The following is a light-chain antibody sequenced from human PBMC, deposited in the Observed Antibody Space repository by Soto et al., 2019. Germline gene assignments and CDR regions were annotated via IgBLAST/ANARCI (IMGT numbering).Light chain of an antibody. V-gene: IGLV2-14*01. Sequence: QSALTQPASVSGSPGQSITISCTGTSSDVGGYNYVSWYQQHPGKAPKLMIYEVSNRPSGVSNRFSGSKSGNTASLTISGLQAEYESDYYCSSYTSSSTKVFGTGTKAAVL. J-gene: IGLJ1*01. CDR1: SSDVGGYNY. CDR2: EVS. CDR3: SSYTSSSTKV.